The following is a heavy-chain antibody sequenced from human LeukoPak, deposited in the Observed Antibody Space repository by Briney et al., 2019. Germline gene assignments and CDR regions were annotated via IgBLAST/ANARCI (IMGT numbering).Heavy chain of an antibody. J-gene: IGHJ4*02. CDR1: GGSISSYY. V-gene: IGHV4-39*01. D-gene: IGHD1-26*01. CDR3: ARHPGDPYSGSYFFNY. Sequence: SETLSLTCTVSGGSISSYYWGWIRQPPGKGLEWIGSIYYSGSTYYNPSLKSRVTISVDTSKNQFSLKLSSVTAADTAVYYCARHPGDPYSGSYFFNYWGQGTLVTVSS. CDR2: IYYSGST.